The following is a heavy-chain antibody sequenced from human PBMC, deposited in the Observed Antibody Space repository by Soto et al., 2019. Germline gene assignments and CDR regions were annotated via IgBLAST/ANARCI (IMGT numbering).Heavy chain of an antibody. J-gene: IGHJ4*02. CDR3: DRGPSGDKIDY. V-gene: IGHV4-30-4*01. CDR2: IYDGGTT. D-gene: IGHD7-27*01. Sequence: QVQLQESGPRLVSPSQTLSLTCTVSGGSISSAAYCWSWIRQSPDKGLEWIGHIYDGGTTYSSPSLQVPVTISADTSETQFTLKLSSVSAADTAVYYCDRGPSGDKIDYWGQGIQVTVSS. CDR1: GGSISSAAYC.